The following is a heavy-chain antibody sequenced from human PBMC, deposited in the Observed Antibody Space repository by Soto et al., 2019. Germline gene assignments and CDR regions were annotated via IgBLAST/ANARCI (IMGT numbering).Heavy chain of an antibody. J-gene: IGHJ6*02. CDR2: ISAYNGNT. CDR1: RYTFTIYC. Sequence: PVNVSCKASRYTFTIYCISWLRQAPGQGLEWMGWISAYNGNTNNAQKLQGRDTMTTDTSTSTAYMELRSLRSDDTAVYYCARPYGSLRFLEWLPPLYGMDVWGQGTTVTVSS. V-gene: IGHV1-18*01. D-gene: IGHD3-3*01. CDR3: ARPYGSLRFLEWLPPLYGMDV.